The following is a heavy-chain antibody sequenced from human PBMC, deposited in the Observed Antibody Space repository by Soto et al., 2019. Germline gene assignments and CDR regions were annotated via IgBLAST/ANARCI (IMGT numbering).Heavy chain of an antibody. Sequence: PGESLKISCNGSEYTFTNYWIGWVRQMPGKGLEWMGIIYPFDSDTRYSPSFGGQVSISADKSINTAYLQWSGLKTSDTASYFCARLSTSPSKDLSYSYFSIDVWGRGTTVTVSS. D-gene: IGHD2-15*01. CDR2: IYPFDSDT. CDR1: EYTFTNYW. V-gene: IGHV5-51*01. J-gene: IGHJ6*02. CDR3: ARLSTSPSKDLSYSYFSIDV.